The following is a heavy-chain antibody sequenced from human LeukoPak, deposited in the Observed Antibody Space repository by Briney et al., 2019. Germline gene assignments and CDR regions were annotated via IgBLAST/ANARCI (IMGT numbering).Heavy chain of an antibody. V-gene: IGHV4-34*01. CDR2: INHSGST. D-gene: IGHD5-18*01. CDR1: GGSFSGYY. CDR3: ARDLYSYGSGSFDY. Sequence: SETLSLTCAVYGGSFSGYYWSWIRQPPGKGLEWIGEINHSGSTNYNPSLKSRVTISVDTSKNQFSLKLNSVTAADTAVYYCARDLYSYGSGSFDYWGQGTLVTVSS. J-gene: IGHJ4*02.